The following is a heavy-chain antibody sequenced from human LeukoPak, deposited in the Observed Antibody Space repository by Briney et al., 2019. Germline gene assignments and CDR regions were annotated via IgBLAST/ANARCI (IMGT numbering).Heavy chain of an antibody. J-gene: IGHJ4*02. D-gene: IGHD6-19*01. V-gene: IGHV1-69*01. CDR2: IIPFSGTV. Sequence: SVKVSCKVSGGTFSTYALSWARQAPGQGLERMGGIIPFSGTVNYAQKFQGRVTITADESTSTAYMALSSLRSEDTAIYYCARAYSSGWFPHFGDYWGQGTLVTVSS. CDR3: ARAYSSGWFPHFGDY. CDR1: GGTFSTYA.